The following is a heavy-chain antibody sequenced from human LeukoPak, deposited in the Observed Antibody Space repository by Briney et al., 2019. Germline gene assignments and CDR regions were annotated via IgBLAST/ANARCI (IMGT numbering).Heavy chain of an antibody. D-gene: IGHD3-3*01. Sequence: GGSLRLPCAASGFTFSSYAMSWVRQAPGKGLEWVSAISGSGGSTYYADSVKGRFTISRDNSKNTLYLQMNSLRAEDTAVYYCAKTLFWSGYYPDAFDIWGQGTMVTVSS. CDR3: AKTLFWSGYYPDAFDI. CDR1: GFTFSSYA. CDR2: ISGSGGST. J-gene: IGHJ3*02. V-gene: IGHV3-23*01.